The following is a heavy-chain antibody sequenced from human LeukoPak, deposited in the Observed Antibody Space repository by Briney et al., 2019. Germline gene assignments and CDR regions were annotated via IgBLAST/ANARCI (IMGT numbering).Heavy chain of an antibody. J-gene: IGHJ4*02. CDR3: AKDNGNNLTPDY. CDR2: IQYDGRKK. D-gene: IGHD1/OR15-1a*01. CDR1: GFTFSSYG. Sequence: GGSLRLSCAASGFTFSSYGMHWVRQAPGKGLEWVAFIQYDGRKKLCGDSVRGRCTISRDTSKNTIYLQVDSLRGADTAVYYCAKDNGNNLTPDYWGQGTLVTVSS. V-gene: IGHV3-30*02.